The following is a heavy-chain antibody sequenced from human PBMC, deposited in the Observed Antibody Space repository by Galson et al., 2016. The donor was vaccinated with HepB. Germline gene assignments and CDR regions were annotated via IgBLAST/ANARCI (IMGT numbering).Heavy chain of an antibody. CDR2: IGIVGDT. CDR1: GITFSTYD. D-gene: IGHD1-26*01. Sequence: LRLSCAASGITFSTYDFHWVRQAAGKGLEWVSAIGIVGDTYYPGSVKGRFTISRDNAKNSLYLQMNSLRAEDTAVYYCVGGTYNRFDSWGQGTLVTVSS. J-gene: IGHJ4*02. V-gene: IGHV3-13*01. CDR3: VGGTYNRFDS.